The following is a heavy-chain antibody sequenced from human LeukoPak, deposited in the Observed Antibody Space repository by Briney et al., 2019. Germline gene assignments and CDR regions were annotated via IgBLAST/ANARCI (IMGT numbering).Heavy chain of an antibody. J-gene: IGHJ5*02. V-gene: IGHV1-3*04. CDR3: ARDGEYRSSVNWFDP. D-gene: IGHD6-13*01. CDR2: INTGNGNT. Sequence: ASVKVSCKASGYTFTNYAMHWVRQAPGQRLEWMGWINTGNGNTKYSQKFQGRVTITRDTSASTVYMDLSSLRSEDTAVYYCARDGEYRSSVNWFDPWGQGTLVTVSS. CDR1: GYTFTNYA.